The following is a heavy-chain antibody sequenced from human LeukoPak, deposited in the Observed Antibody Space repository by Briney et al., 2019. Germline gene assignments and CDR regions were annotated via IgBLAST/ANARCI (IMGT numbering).Heavy chain of an antibody. CDR1: GGTFSSYA. V-gene: IGHV1-69*04. J-gene: IGHJ4*02. D-gene: IGHD6-13*01. Sequence: SVKVSCKASGGTFSSYAISWVRQAPGQGLEWMGRIIPILGIANYAQKFQGRVTITADKSTSTAYMELSSLRSEDTAVYYCARDPVREEIAAGDYWGQGTLVTVSS. CDR3: ARDPVREEIAAGDY. CDR2: IIPILGIA.